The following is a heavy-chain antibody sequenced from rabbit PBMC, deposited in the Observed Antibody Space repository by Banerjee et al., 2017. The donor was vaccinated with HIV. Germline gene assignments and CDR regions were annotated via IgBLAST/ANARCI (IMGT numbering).Heavy chain of an antibody. D-gene: IGHD6-1*01. J-gene: IGHJ6*01. Sequence: QEQLVESGGGLVQPEGSVTLTCTASGFSFSSSYYMCWVRQAPGKGLEWIGCIYTGSSGRIYYASWAKGRFTISKTSSTTVTLQMTSLTAADTATYFCARGSYGYNAAILYYGMDLWGPGTLVTVS. CDR2: IYTGSSGRI. V-gene: IGHV1S45*01. CDR1: GFSFSSSYY. CDR3: ARGSYGYNAAILYYGMDL.